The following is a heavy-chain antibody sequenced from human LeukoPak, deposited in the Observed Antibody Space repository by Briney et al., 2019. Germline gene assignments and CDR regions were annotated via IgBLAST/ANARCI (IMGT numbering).Heavy chain of an antibody. J-gene: IGHJ5*02. V-gene: IGHV1-2*02. Sequence: GASVKVSCKASGYTFTDYDMHWVRQAPGQGLEWMGWINPNSGGTNYAQKLQGRVTMTRDTSISTAYMELSRLRSDDTAVYYCARGGWSLGYCSSSSCLDWFDPWGQGTLVTVSS. D-gene: IGHD2-2*01. CDR3: ARGGWSLGYCSSSSCLDWFDP. CDR1: GYTFTDYD. CDR2: INPNSGGT.